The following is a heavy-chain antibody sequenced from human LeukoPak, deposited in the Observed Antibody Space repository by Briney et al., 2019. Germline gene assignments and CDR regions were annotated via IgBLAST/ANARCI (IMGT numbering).Heavy chain of an antibody. Sequence: SETLSLTCVVYGGSFGGYYWSWIRQPPGKGLEWIGEINHSGSTNYNPSLKSRVTISVDTSKNQFSLKLSSVTAADTAVYYCARHRRWWEPRSRWFDPWGQGTLVTVSS. CDR3: ARHRRWWEPRSRWFDP. V-gene: IGHV4-34*01. CDR1: GGSFGGYY. J-gene: IGHJ5*02. D-gene: IGHD2-15*01. CDR2: INHSGST.